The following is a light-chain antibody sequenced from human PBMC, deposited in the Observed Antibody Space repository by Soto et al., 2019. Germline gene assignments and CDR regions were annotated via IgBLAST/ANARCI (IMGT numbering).Light chain of an antibody. CDR1: SSDVGGYNF. CDR3: SSYAGSNNYV. V-gene: IGLV2-8*01. CDR2: EVT. J-gene: IGLJ1*01. Sequence: QSVLTQPPSPSGSPGQSVTISCTGTSSDVGGYNFVSWFQQHPGKAPKLMIYEVTERPSGVPDRFSGSKSGNTASLTVSGLQVEDEADYYCSSYAGSNNYVFGTGTKVTVL.